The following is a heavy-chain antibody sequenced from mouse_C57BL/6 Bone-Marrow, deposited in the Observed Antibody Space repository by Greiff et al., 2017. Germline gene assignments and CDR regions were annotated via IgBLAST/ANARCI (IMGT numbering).Heavy chain of an antibody. CDR1: YTFSRRVH. Sequence: VQLQQSGPELARPWASVKISCQAFYTFSRRVHFALRDTNYWMQWVKQRPGQGLEWIGAIYPGNGDTSYNQKFKGKATLTADKYSSTAYMQLSSLTSEDSAVYYCASTPSTTVVATPFAYWGQGTLVTVSA. CDR3: SEDSAVYYCASTPSTTVVATPFAY. V-gene: IGHV1-87*01. J-gene: IGHJ3*01. CDR2: GQGLEWIG. D-gene: IGHD1-1*01.